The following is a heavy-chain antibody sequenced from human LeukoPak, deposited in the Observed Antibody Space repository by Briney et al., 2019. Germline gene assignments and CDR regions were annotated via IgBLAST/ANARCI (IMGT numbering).Heavy chain of an antibody. CDR3: AREDYDSSGHDY. Sequence: ASVKVSCKTSGYTFTVYYIHWVRQAPGQGLEWMGWISAYNGNTNYAQKLQGRVTMTTDTSTSTAYMELRSLRSDDTAVYYCAREDYDSSGHDYWGQGTLVTVSS. CDR1: GYTFTVYY. CDR2: ISAYNGNT. J-gene: IGHJ4*02. V-gene: IGHV1-18*04. D-gene: IGHD3-22*01.